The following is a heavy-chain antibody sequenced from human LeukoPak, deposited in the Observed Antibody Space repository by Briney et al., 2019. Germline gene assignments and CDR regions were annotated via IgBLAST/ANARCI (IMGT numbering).Heavy chain of an antibody. Sequence: SETLSLTCAVSGGSISSNNWWSWVRQPPGKGLEWIGEIYHSGSTNYNASLKSRVTISVDKSKNQFSLRLTSMTAADTAVYYCVRDVGAAPDYYFDYWGQGTLVTVSS. CDR3: VRDVGAAPDYYFDY. J-gene: IGHJ4*02. V-gene: IGHV4-4*02. D-gene: IGHD1-26*01. CDR2: IYHSGST. CDR1: GGSISSNNW.